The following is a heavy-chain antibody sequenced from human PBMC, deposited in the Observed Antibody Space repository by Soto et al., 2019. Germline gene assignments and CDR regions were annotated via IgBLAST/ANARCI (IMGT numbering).Heavy chain of an antibody. Sequence: GGSLRLSCAASGFTFSSYWMSWVRQAPGKGLEWVANIKQDGSEKYYVDSVKGRFTISRDNAKNSLYLQMNSLRAEDTAVYYCAVPRTSCYVDAFDIWGQGTMVTVSS. CDR1: GFTFSSYW. V-gene: IGHV3-7*01. D-gene: IGHD2-2*01. CDR3: AVPRTSCYVDAFDI. CDR2: IKQDGSEK. J-gene: IGHJ3*02.